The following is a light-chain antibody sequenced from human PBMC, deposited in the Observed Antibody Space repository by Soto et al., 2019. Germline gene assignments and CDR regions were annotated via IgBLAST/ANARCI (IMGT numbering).Light chain of an antibody. J-gene: IGKJ1*01. Sequence: DIQMTHSPSTLSASVGDRVTITCRARQSISNWLAWYQQKPGKAPKLLIFKASTLESGVPSRFSGSGSGTEFTLNISSLQPDDFATYHCQQYDTYPRTFGQGTKVDIK. CDR3: QQYDTYPRT. CDR1: QSISNW. CDR2: KAS. V-gene: IGKV1-5*03.